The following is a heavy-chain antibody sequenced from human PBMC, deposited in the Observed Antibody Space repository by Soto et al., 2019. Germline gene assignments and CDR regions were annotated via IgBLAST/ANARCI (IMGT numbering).Heavy chain of an antibody. J-gene: IGHJ4*02. V-gene: IGHV4-59*01. Sequence: WEPLSLTCTVSGGSISSYDWSWIRKPPGKGLEWIGYIYYSGSTNYNPSLKRRVTISVDTSKNQFSLKPSSVTAADTAVYYCAMDLANINPDYFDYRGKGTQVTVSS. CDR2: IYYSGST. CDR3: AMDLANINPDYFDY. CDR1: GGSISSYD. D-gene: IGHD5-12*01.